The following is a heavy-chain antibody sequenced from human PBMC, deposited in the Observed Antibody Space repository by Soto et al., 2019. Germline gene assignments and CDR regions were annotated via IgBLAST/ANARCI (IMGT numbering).Heavy chain of an antibody. V-gene: IGHV3-13*04. Sequence: PGGSLRLSCAASGFTFSSYDMHWVRQATGKGLEWVSAIGTAGDTYYPGSVKGRFTISRENAKNSLCLQMNSLRAGDTAVYYCTRGFPSGSYYYGMDVWGQGTTVTVSS. CDR3: TRGFPSGSYYYGMDV. D-gene: IGHD1-26*01. CDR1: GFTFSSYD. J-gene: IGHJ6*02. CDR2: IGTAGDT.